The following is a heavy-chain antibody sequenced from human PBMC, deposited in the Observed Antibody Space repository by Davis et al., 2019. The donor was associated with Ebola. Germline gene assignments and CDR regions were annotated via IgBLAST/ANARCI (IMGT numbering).Heavy chain of an antibody. CDR3: ARRILGDSRGAVDV. V-gene: IGHV3-48*02. CDR1: GFSFNIYG. Sequence: PGGSLRLSCAASGFSFNIYGMYWFRQPPGKGLEWLSYIGASDEGISYADSVKGRFTISRDNAKNSVTLHMNRLRDDDRAVYYCARRILGDSRGAVDVWGQGTTVTVSS. J-gene: IGHJ6*02. D-gene: IGHD2-15*01. CDR2: IGASDEGI.